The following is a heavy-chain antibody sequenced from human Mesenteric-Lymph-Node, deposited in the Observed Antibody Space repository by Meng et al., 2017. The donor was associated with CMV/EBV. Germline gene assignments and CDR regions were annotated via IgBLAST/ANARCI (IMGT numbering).Heavy chain of an antibody. V-gene: IGHV1-69*05. CDR2: IIPIFGTA. J-gene: IGHJ4*02. CDR1: GYTFTGYY. CDR3: GREGRIGEYY. Sequence: SVKVSCKASGYTFTGYYIHWVRQAPGQGLEWMGGIIPIFGTANYAQKFQGRVTVTTDESTNTAYMELSSLRFEDTALYYCGREGRIGEYYWGQGTLVTVSS. D-gene: IGHD3-10*01.